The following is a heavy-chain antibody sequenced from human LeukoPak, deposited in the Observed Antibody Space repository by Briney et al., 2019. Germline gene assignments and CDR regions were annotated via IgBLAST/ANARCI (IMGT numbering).Heavy chain of an antibody. CDR3: AKGAFWTGYSEYFDP. V-gene: IGHV3-33*06. D-gene: IGHD3/OR15-3a*01. J-gene: IGHJ4*02. CDR1: GFTFSSTG. Sequence: PGRSLRLSCAASGFTFSSTGMYWVRQAPGKGREWAALIWNDGSKEYYADSVKGRFTISRDNSKNTLYLQMNSLRVEDTAVYYCAKGAFWTGYSEYFDPWGQGILVTVSS. CDR2: IWNDGSKE.